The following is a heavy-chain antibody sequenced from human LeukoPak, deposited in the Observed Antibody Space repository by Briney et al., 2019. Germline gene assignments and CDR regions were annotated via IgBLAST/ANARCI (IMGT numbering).Heavy chain of an antibody. CDR3: ATGSSSWFPPLFDY. CDR2: IYYTGST. V-gene: IGHV4-39*07. Sequence: SETLSLTCTVSGGSIISSSYYWGWIRQPPGKGLEWIGSIYYTGSTYYNPSLKSRVTISVDTSKNQFSLKLSSVTAADTAVYYCATGSSSWFPPLFDYWGQGTLVTVSS. D-gene: IGHD6-13*01. CDR1: GGSIISSSYY. J-gene: IGHJ4*02.